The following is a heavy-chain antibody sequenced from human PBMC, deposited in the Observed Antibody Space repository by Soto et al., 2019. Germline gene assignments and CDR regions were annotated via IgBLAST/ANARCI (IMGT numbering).Heavy chain of an antibody. D-gene: IGHD1-26*01. V-gene: IGHV1-18*04. Sequence: QVHLVQSGGEVKKPGASVKVSCKASGYTFNRHGITWVRQAPGQGLEWMGWISGYNGDTNYEQKFQGRVTLSSDTLTSTVYLELKSLRFDDTAVYYCARVRIVGAREIDFWGQGTLVTVSS. J-gene: IGHJ4*02. CDR3: ARVRIVGAREIDF. CDR1: GYTFNRHG. CDR2: ISGYNGDT.